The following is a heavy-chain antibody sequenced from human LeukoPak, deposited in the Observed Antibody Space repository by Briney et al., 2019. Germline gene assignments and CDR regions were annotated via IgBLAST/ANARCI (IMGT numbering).Heavy chain of an antibody. D-gene: IGHD4-17*01. V-gene: IGHV3-30*04. Sequence: GRSLRLSCAASGFTFSSYAMHWVRQAPGKGLEWVAVISYDGSNKYYADSVKGRFTISRDNSKNTLYLQMNSLRAEDTAVYYCARDGAAGDYPTYYLDYWGQGTLVTVSS. CDR3: ARDGAAGDYPTYYLDY. CDR2: ISYDGSNK. CDR1: GFTFSSYA. J-gene: IGHJ4*02.